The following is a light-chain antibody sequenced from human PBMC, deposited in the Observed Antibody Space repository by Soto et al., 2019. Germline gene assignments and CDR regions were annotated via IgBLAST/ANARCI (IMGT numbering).Light chain of an antibody. J-gene: IGKJ4*01. CDR2: DAS. Sequence: DIQMTQSPSTLSASVGDRVTITCRASQSINYWLAWYQQKPGKAPNLLIYDASILESGVPSRFSGSGSGTEFTLTITSLQPDDFATYYCQQYNDLSTFGGGTKVDIK. V-gene: IGKV1-5*01. CDR3: QQYNDLST. CDR1: QSINYW.